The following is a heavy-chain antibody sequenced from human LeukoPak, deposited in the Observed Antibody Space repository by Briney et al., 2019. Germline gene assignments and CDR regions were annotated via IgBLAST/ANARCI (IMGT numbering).Heavy chain of an antibody. J-gene: IGHJ4*02. CDR1: GFTFSNYA. D-gene: IGHD2-15*01. CDR3: ARAAVVDTPGPFDD. CDR2: ISSYSSYV. Sequence: GGSLRLSCAASGFTFSNYAMGWVRQAPGGGLEWVSTISSYSSYVHYADSVKGRFTISRDNAKNSLFLQINSLRVEDTAVYYCARAAVVDTPGPFDDWGQGTLVTVSS. V-gene: IGHV3-21*01.